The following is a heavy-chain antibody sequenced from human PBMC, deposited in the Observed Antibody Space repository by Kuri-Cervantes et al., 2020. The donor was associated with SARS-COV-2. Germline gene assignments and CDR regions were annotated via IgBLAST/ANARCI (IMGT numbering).Heavy chain of an antibody. D-gene: IGHD3-3*01. V-gene: IGHV3-21*01. CDR2: ISSSSSYI. CDR3: ARASGYDFWSGYNYYYYYMDV. J-gene: IGHJ6*03. Sequence: GESLKISCAASGFTFSNAWMSWVRQAPGKGLEWVSSISSSSSYIYYADSVKGRFTISRDNAKNSLYLQMNSLRAEDTAVYYCARASGYDFWSGYNYYYYYMDVWGKGTTVTVSS. CDR1: GFTFSNAW.